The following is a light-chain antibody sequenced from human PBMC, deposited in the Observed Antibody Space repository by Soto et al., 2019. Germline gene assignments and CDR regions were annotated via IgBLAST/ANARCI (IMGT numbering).Light chain of an antibody. Sequence: EIVITQSPVTLSLSPGERATLSCRASQSVSSNLAWYQQKPGQAPRLLIYGASTRATGIPARFSGSGSGTEFTLTNSRLQSEDFAVYYCQQNNNWPETFGQGTKVDIK. V-gene: IGKV3-15*01. CDR3: QQNNNWPET. CDR1: QSVSSN. CDR2: GAS. J-gene: IGKJ1*01.